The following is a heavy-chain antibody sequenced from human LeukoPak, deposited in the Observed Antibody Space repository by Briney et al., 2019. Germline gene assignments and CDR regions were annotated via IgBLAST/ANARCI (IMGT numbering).Heavy chain of an antibody. CDR1: GFTVSSNF. CDR2: IYSGGRT. Sequence: GGSLRLSCAASGFTVSSNFMSWVRQAPGKGLEWVSVIYSGGRTTYADSVKGRFTISRDNSKNTLYLQMNSLRAEDTAVYYCARNSAFDIWGQGTMVTVSS. J-gene: IGHJ3*02. CDR3: ARNSAFDI. V-gene: IGHV3-66*01.